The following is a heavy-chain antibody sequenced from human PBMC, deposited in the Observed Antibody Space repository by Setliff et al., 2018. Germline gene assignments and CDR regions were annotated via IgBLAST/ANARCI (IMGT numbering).Heavy chain of an antibody. J-gene: IGHJ5*02. CDR3: ARIDATIFAATGPFDP. CDR1: GFTVSSNY. Sequence: GGSLRLSCAASGFTVSSNYMSWVRRAPGKGLEWVSIIYSGGSTYYADSVKGRFTISRDNSKNTLYLQMNSLRDEDTAIYYCARIDATIFAATGPFDPWGQGTLVTVSS. V-gene: IGHV3-53*01. CDR2: IYSGGST. D-gene: IGHD3-3*01.